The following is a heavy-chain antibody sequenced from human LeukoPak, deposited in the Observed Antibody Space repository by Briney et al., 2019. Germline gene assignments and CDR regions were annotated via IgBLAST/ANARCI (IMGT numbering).Heavy chain of an antibody. CDR1: GYTFTSYY. V-gene: IGHV1-46*01. D-gene: IGHD4-17*01. CDR3: ARDLATVTTRNYFDY. J-gene: IGHJ4*02. Sequence: GASVKVSCKASGYTFTSYYMHWVRQAPGQGLEWMGIINPSGGSTSYAQKFQGRVTMTRDTSTSTVYMELSSLRSEDTAVYYCARDLATVTTRNYFDYWGQGTLVTVSS. CDR2: INPSGGST.